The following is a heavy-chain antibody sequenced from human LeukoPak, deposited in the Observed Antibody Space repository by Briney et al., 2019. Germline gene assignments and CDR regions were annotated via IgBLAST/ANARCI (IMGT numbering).Heavy chain of an antibody. D-gene: IGHD3-22*01. Sequence: SETLFLTCTVSGGSISSSSYYWGWIRQPPGKGLEWIGSIYYSGSTYYNPSLKSRVTISVDTSKNQFSLKLSSVTAADTAVYYCARQGPYYYDSSGYRFDAFDIWGQGTMVTVSS. CDR2: IYYSGST. V-gene: IGHV4-39*01. CDR3: ARQGPYYYDSSGYRFDAFDI. J-gene: IGHJ3*02. CDR1: GGSISSSSYY.